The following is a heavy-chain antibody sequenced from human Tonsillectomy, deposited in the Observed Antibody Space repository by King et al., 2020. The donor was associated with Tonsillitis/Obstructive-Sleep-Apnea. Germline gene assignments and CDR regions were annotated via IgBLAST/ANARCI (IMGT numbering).Heavy chain of an antibody. D-gene: IGHD3-3*01. Sequence: VQLVESGGGVVQPGRSLRLSFAASGFTFSSYGMHWVRQAPGKGLEWVAVIWYDGSNKYYADSVKGRFTISRDNSRNTLYLQMNSLRAEDTAVYYCARDTHDFWSANYYMDVWGKGTTVTVSS. CDR2: IWYDGSNK. CDR3: ARDTHDFWSANYYMDV. V-gene: IGHV3-33*01. J-gene: IGHJ6*03. CDR1: GFTFSSYG.